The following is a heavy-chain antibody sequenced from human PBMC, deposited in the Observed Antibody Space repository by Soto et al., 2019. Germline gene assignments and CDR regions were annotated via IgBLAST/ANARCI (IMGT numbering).Heavy chain of an antibody. CDR2: ISSNGGST. V-gene: IGHV3-64*02. Sequence: PGGSLRLSCAASGFTFSSYAMHWVRQAPGKGLEHVSAISSNGGSTYYADSVKGRFTISRDNSKNTLYLQMGSLRAEDMAVYYCARSYDSSGYWLDDAFDIWGQGTMVTVSS. J-gene: IGHJ3*02. CDR3: ARSYDSSGYWLDDAFDI. CDR1: GFTFSSYA. D-gene: IGHD3-22*01.